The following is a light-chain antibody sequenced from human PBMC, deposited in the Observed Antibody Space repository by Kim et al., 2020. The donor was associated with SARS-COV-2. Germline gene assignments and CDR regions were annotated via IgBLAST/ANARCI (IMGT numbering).Light chain of an antibody. J-gene: IGLJ1*01. CDR3: CSYAGSSTYV. Sequence: GRAITISYAGTRSDVGSYNLVSWYQQHPGKAPKLMIYEGSKRPSGVSNRFSGSKSGNTASLTISGLQAEDEADYYCCSYAGSSTYVFGTGTKVTVL. V-gene: IGLV2-23*01. CDR2: EGS. CDR1: RSDVGSYNL.